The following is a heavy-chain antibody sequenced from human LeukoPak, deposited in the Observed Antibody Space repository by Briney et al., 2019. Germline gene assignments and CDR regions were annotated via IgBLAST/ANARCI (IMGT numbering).Heavy chain of an antibody. CDR2: ISGSGGST. Sequence: PGGSLRLSCAASGFIFSSYAMSWVRQAPGKGLEWVSTISGSGGSTYYADSVKGRFTISRDNSKNTVYLQMNSLRAEDTAVYYCATDRSCINDVCHRVFDYWGQGTLVTVP. D-gene: IGHD2-8*01. J-gene: IGHJ4*02. CDR3: ATDRSCINDVCHRVFDY. V-gene: IGHV3-23*01. CDR1: GFIFSSYA.